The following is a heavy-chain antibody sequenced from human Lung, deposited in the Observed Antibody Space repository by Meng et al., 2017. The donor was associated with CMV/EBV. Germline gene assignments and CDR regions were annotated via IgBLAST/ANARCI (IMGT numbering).Heavy chain of an antibody. V-gene: IGHV1-8*03. Sequence: ASVXVSRKAPGYTFTSYDINWVRQATGQGLEWMGWMNPNSGNTGYAQKFQGRVTITRNTSISTAYMELSSLSSEDTAVYYCARGSRSYFDYWGQGTLVTFSS. J-gene: IGHJ4*02. CDR1: GYTFTSYD. CDR2: MNPNSGNT. CDR3: ARGSRSYFDY.